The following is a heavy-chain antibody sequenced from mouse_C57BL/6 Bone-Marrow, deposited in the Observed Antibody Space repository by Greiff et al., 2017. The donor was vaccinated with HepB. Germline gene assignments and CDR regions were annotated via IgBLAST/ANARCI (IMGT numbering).Heavy chain of an antibody. V-gene: IGHV5-6*01. CDR3: ARRASTVVATPAWFAY. D-gene: IGHD1-1*01. Sequence: EVQVVESGGDLVKPGGSLKLSCAASGFTFSSYGMSWVRQTPDKRLEWVATISSGGSYTYYPDSVKGRFTISRDNAKNTLYLQMSSLKSEDTAMYYCARRASTVVATPAWFAYWGQGTLVTVSA. CDR2: ISSGGSYT. CDR1: GFTFSSYG. J-gene: IGHJ3*01.